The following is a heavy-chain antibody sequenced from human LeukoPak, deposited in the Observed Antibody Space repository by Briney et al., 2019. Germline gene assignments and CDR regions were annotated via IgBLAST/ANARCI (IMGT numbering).Heavy chain of an antibody. CDR2: FDPEDGET. CDR3: ATLGITMVRGVMRSGFDY. J-gene: IGHJ4*02. V-gene: IGHV1-24*01. Sequence: ASVKVSCKVSGYTLTELSMHWVRQAPGKGLEWMGGFDPEDGETIYAQKFQGRVTMTEDTSTDTAYMELGSLRSEDTAVYYCATLGITMVRGVMRSGFDYWGQGTLVTVSS. D-gene: IGHD3-10*01. CDR1: GYTLTELS.